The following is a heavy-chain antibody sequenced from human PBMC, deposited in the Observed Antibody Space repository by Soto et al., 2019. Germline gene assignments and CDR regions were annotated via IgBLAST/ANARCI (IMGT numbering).Heavy chain of an antibody. D-gene: IGHD1-1*01. CDR3: ARDSGIRDD. CDR1: GFIFSSYW. J-gene: IGHJ4*02. V-gene: IGHV3-7*01. Sequence: EVILVESGGALVQPGESLRLSCEASGFIFSSYWMGWVRQAPGKGLEWVANIKQDGSETYYMDSVKGRFTISRDNAKNSLYLQMNGLRVEDTAVYYCARDSGIRDDWGQGTLVTVSS. CDR2: IKQDGSET.